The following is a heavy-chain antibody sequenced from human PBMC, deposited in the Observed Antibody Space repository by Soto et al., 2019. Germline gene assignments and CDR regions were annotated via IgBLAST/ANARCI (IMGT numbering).Heavy chain of an antibody. V-gene: IGHV4-30-4*01. J-gene: IGHJ4*02. CDR1: GGSISSGDYY. CDR3: ARGHLGELSPFDY. CDR2: IYYSGST. Sequence: LSLTCTVSGGSISSGDYYWSWIRQPPGKGLEWIGYIYYSGSTYYNPSLKSRVTISVDTSKNQFSLKLSSVTAADTAVYYCARGHLGELSPFDYWGQGTLVTVSS. D-gene: IGHD3-16*02.